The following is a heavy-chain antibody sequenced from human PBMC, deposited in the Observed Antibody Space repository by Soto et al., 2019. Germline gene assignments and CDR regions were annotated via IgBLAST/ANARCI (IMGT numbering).Heavy chain of an antibody. D-gene: IGHD3-3*01. J-gene: IGHJ6*03. CDR1: GDSICSYY. Sequence: PSETLSPTCTVSGDSICSYYWSWIRQPPGKGLEWIGYIYYSGSTNYNPSLKSRVTISVDTSKNQFSLKLSSVTAADTAVYYCATRAADYDFWSGYYSYYYYMDVWGKGTTVTVSS. CDR2: IYYSGST. CDR3: ATRAADYDFWSGYYSYYYYMDV. V-gene: IGHV4-59*08.